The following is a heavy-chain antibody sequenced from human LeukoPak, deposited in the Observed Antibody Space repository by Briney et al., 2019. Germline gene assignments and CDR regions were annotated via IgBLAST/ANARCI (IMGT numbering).Heavy chain of an antibody. Sequence: SETLSLTCGGYGGSFRGYYWSWIRQPPGKGLEWIGDINHSGKTNYNASLKSRVTISLDTSKHQFSLRLSSVTAADTAVYYCAREDSSAHFDYWGQGILVSVSS. V-gene: IGHV4-34*01. CDR3: AREDSSAHFDY. CDR1: GGSFRGYY. CDR2: INHSGKT. D-gene: IGHD6-25*01. J-gene: IGHJ4*02.